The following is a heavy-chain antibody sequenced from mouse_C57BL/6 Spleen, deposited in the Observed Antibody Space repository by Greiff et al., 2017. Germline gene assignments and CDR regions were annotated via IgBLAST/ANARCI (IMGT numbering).Heavy chain of an antibody. J-gene: IGHJ4*01. CDR2: ISSGSSTI. CDR1: GFTFSDYG. D-gene: IGHD2-4*01. V-gene: IGHV5-17*01. Sequence: EVQLQESGGGLVKPGGSLKLSCAASGFTFSDYGMHWVRQAPEKGLEWVAYISSGSSTIYYADTVKGRFTISRDNAKNTLFLQMTSLRSEDTAMYYCARDYDYDYYAMDYWGQGTSVTVSS. CDR3: ARDYDYDYYAMDY.